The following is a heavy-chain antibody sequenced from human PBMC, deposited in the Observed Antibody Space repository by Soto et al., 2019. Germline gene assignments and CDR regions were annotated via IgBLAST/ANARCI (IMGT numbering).Heavy chain of an antibody. CDR2: IWYDGSNK. CDR1: GFTFSSYG. J-gene: IGHJ4*02. V-gene: IGHV3-33*01. CDR3: ARSIQLWFLGDY. Sequence: QVQLVESGGGVVQPGRSLRLSCAASGFTFSSYGMHWVRQAPGKGLEWVAVIWYDGSNKYYADTVKGRFTISRDNSKNTLYLQMNSLSAEDTAVYYCARSIQLWFLGDYWGQGTLVTVSS. D-gene: IGHD5-18*01.